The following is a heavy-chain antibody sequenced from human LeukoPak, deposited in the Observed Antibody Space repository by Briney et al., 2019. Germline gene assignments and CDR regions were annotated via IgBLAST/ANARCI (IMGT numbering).Heavy chain of an antibody. CDR3: ARAPPCYFDY. CDR1: GFTFSSYS. V-gene: IGHV3-21*01. Sequence: SGGSLRLSCAASGFTFSSYSMNWVRQAPGKGLEWVSSISSSSSYIYYADSVKGRFTISRDNAKNSLYLQMNSLRAEDTAVYYCARAPPCYFDYWGQGTLVTVSS. J-gene: IGHJ4*02. CDR2: ISSSSSYI.